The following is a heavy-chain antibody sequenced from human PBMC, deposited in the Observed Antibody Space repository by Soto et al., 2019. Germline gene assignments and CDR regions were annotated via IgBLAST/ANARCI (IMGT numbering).Heavy chain of an antibody. J-gene: IGHJ6*02. CDR1: GFTFSSYG. D-gene: IGHD4-17*01. Sequence: GGSLRLSCAASGFTFSSYGMHWVRQAPGKGLEWVAVISYDGSNKYYADSVKGRFTISRDNSKNTLYLQMNSLRAEDTAVYYCAKDADYGDYVGYYYGMDVWGQGTTVTISS. CDR2: ISYDGSNK. V-gene: IGHV3-30*18. CDR3: AKDADYGDYVGYYYGMDV.